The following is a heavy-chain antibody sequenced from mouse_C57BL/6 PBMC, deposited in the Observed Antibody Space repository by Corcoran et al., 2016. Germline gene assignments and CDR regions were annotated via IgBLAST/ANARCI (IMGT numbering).Heavy chain of an antibody. CDR1: GYTFTTYG. D-gene: IGHD2-4*01. V-gene: IGHV9-3*01. Sequence: QIQLVQSGPELTKPGETVKISCKASGYTFTTYGMSWVKQAPGKGLKWMGWINTYSGVPTYADDFKGRFAFSLETSASTAYLQINNLKNEDTATYFCAYDYDAAYWGQGTLVTVSA. J-gene: IGHJ3*01. CDR2: INTYSGVP. CDR3: AYDYDAAY.